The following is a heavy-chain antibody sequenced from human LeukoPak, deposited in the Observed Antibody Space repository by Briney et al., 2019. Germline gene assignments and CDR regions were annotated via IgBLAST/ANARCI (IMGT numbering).Heavy chain of an antibody. D-gene: IGHD4-17*01. CDR3: ARHGNDYGDWWFDY. Sequence: NPSETLSLTCTVSGDSISQSNYYWGWLRQPPGKALEWLGSIYSSGSTYYDPPLKNRITVSADMSKNQFSLKVTSVTAADTAVYYCARHGNDYGDWWFDYWGLGNLVIVSS. CDR1: GDSISQSNYY. J-gene: IGHJ4*02. CDR2: IYSSGST. V-gene: IGHV4-39*01.